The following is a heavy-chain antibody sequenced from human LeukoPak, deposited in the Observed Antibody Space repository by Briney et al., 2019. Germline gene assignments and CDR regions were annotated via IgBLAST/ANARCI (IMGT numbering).Heavy chain of an antibody. D-gene: IGHD4-17*01. Sequence: SLKVSCKASGRLFSSYGIAWVRQAPGEGLEWLGWIIPIFGTANYAQKFQGRVTITADESTSTAYMELSSLRSEDTAVYYCARGGTVTNPLYYFDYWGQGTLVTVSS. J-gene: IGHJ4*02. CDR2: IIPIFGTA. CDR3: ARGGTVTNPLYYFDY. V-gene: IGHV1-69*13. CDR1: GRLFSSYG.